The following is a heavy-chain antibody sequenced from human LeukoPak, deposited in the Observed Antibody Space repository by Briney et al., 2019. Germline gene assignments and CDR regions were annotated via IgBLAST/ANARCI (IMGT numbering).Heavy chain of an antibody. J-gene: IGHJ4*01. CDR2: MSYDGRYR. V-gene: IGHV3-30*03. CDR3: ARSELYYGSESYYHLDY. D-gene: IGHD3-10*01. CDR1: GFTSDFYA. Sequence: VTSLRLSCTTSGFTSDFYAIHWVRQAPGKEREGVAVMSYDGRYRYYADSAKGRFTISRDNSKRTLYLEMSSLRPEDTALYYCARSELYYGSESYYHLDYWGHGTLVTVSS.